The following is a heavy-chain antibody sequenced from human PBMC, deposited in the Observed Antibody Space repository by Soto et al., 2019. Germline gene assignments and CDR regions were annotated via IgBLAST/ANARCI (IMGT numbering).Heavy chain of an antibody. J-gene: IGHJ6*02. Sequence: GGSLRLSCAASGFTFSSYGMHWVRQAPGKGLEWVAVIWYDGSNKYYADSVKGRFTISRDNSKNTLYLQMNSLRAEDTAVYYCARVARRYGGNSNNYYGMDVWGQGTTVTVSS. CDR3: ARVARRYGGNSNNYYGMDV. CDR2: IWYDGSNK. D-gene: IGHD2-21*02. V-gene: IGHV3-33*01. CDR1: GFTFSSYG.